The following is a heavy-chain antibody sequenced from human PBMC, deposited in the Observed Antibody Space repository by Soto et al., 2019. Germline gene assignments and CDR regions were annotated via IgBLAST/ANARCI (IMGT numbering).Heavy chain of an antibody. CDR3: ARVTRGTTALYYYYYMDV. CDR1: GYTFTSYG. V-gene: IGHV1-18*01. CDR2: ISAYNGNT. Sequence: ASVKVSCKASGYTFTSYGISWVRQAPGQGLEWMGWISAYNGNTNYAQKLQGRVTMTTDTSTSTAYMELRSLRSDDTAVYYCARVTRGTTALYYYYYMDVWGKGTTVTVSS. J-gene: IGHJ6*03. D-gene: IGHD1-7*01.